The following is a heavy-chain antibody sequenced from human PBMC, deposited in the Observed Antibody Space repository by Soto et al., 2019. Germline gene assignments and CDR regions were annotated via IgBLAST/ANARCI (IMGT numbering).Heavy chain of an antibody. CDR2: IYNNKST. Sequence: SETLSLTCTVSGGSIGNHYWSWIRQPPGKGLEWIGYIYNNKSTNYNPSLKSRVTISVDTSKNQFSLKLSSVTAADTAVYYCAREQQLVAPVRVSWFDPWGRGTLVTVSS. CDR1: GGSIGNHY. J-gene: IGHJ5*02. V-gene: IGHV4-59*11. D-gene: IGHD6-6*01. CDR3: AREQQLVAPVRVSWFDP.